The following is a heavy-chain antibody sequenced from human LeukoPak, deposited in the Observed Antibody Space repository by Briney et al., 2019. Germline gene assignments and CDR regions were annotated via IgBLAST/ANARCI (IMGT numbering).Heavy chain of an antibody. D-gene: IGHD5-12*01. V-gene: IGHV4-30-4*08. CDR1: GGSISSGDYY. Sequence: PSETLSLTCTVSGGSISSGDYYWSWIRQPPGKGLEWIGYIYYSGSTYYNPSLKSRVTISVDTSKNQFSLKLSSVTAADTAVHYCARHMWLRPPFDYWGQGTLVTVSS. J-gene: IGHJ4*02. CDR2: IYYSGST. CDR3: ARHMWLRPPFDY.